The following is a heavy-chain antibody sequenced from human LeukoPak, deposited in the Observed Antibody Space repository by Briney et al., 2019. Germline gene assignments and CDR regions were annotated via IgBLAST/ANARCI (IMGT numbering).Heavy chain of an antibody. CDR2: ISAYNGNT. V-gene: IGHV1-18*04. D-gene: IGHD4-17*01. CDR3: ARGITTVTTDDAFDI. Sequence: ASVKVSCKASGYTFTGYYMHWVRQAPGQGLEWMGWISAYNGNTNYAQKLQGRVTMTTDTSTSTAYMELRSLRSDDTAVYYCARGITTVTTDDAFDIWGQGTMVTVSS. CDR1: GYTFTGYY. J-gene: IGHJ3*02.